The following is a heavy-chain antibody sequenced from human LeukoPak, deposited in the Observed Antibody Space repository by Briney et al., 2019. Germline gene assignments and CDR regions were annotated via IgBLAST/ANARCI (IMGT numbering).Heavy chain of an antibody. Sequence: GGSLRLSCAAYRFTFSNYEMSWVSQAPGKGLEWVIYISRSGSNIDYAEYVKGRFSISRDNSKNSLYLQMSSLRAEDTAVYYCARVTEAPYYFDYWGQGTLVTVSS. J-gene: IGHJ4*02. CDR2: ISRSGSNI. V-gene: IGHV3-48*03. D-gene: IGHD4-11*01. CDR3: ARVTEAPYYFDY. CDR1: RFTFSNYE.